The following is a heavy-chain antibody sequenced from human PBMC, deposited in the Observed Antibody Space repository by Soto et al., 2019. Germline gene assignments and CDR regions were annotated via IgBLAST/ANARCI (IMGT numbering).Heavy chain of an antibody. V-gene: IGHV3-48*01. Sequence: GGSLRLSCAASGFTFSSYSMNWVRQAPGKGLEWVSYISSSSSTIYYADSVKGRFTISRDNAKNSLYLQMNSLRAEDTAVYYCAGRRWFGELLVDYWGQGTLVTVSS. CDR1: GFTFSSYS. J-gene: IGHJ4*02. CDR2: ISSSSSTI. D-gene: IGHD3-10*01. CDR3: AGRRWFGELLVDY.